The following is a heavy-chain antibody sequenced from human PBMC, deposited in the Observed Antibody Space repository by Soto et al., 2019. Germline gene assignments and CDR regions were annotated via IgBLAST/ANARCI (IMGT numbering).Heavy chain of an antibody. CDR2: INAGNGNT. D-gene: IGHD3-3*01. J-gene: IGHJ4*02. V-gene: IGHV1-3*01. CDR3: AREQTVFGVVIGVFGY. Sequence: QVPLVQSGAEVKKPGASVKISCKASGYTFISYAMHWVRQAPGQRPEWMGWINAGNGNTKYSQKFQGRVTITRDTSASTAYMELSSLRSEDTAVYYCAREQTVFGVVIGVFGYWGQGTLVTVSS. CDR1: GYTFISYA.